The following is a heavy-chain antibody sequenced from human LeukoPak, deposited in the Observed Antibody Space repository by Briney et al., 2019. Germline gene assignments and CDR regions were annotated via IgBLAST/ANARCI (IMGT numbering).Heavy chain of an antibody. J-gene: IGHJ4*02. D-gene: IGHD3-9*01. CDR3: ARWGDRRYFDY. CDR2: SNHSGST. CDR1: GGTFSGYY. V-gene: IGHV4-34*01. Sequence: SETLSLTCAVYGGTFSGYYWSWIRQPPGKGLKWIGESNHSGSTNYNPSLKSRVTISVDTSKNQFSLKLSSVTAAGTAVYYCARWGDRRYFDYWGQGTLVTVSS.